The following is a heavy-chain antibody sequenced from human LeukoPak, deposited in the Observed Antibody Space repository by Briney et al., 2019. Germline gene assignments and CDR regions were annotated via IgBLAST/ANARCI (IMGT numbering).Heavy chain of an antibody. Sequence: SQTLSLTCTVSGGSISSGDYYWSWIRQPPGEGLEWIGFIYYSGSTYYNPSLKSRVTISVDTSKNQFSLKLSSVTAADTAVYYCARMTTVTQPPRDWGQGTLVTVSS. CDR3: ARMTTVTQPPRD. CDR2: IYYSGST. CDR1: GGSISSGDYY. D-gene: IGHD4-17*01. J-gene: IGHJ4*02. V-gene: IGHV4-30-4*01.